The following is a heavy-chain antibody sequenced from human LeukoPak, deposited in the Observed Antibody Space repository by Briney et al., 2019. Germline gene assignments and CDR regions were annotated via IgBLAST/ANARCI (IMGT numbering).Heavy chain of an antibody. CDR2: ISGSGGST. Sequence: PERSLSPSCAASGFTFSSYAMSWVRQAPWKGLQWVSAISGSGGSTYYADSVNGCFNMSRDHSKNSLYLQFNSLRAEDTAVYYCAKETGLGYDFWSELNWFGPWGQGTLVTVSS. D-gene: IGHD3-3*01. V-gene: IGHV3-23*01. CDR1: GFTFSSYA. J-gene: IGHJ5*02. CDR3: AKETGLGYDFWSELNWFGP.